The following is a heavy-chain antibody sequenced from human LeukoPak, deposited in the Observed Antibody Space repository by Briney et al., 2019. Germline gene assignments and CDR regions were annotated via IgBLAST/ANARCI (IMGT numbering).Heavy chain of an antibody. CDR2: INSDGSST. CDR3: ARSGYYDILTGYYNGYFDY. J-gene: IGHJ4*02. D-gene: IGHD3-9*01. Sequence: AGGSLRLSCAASGFTFSAYWMHWVRQAPGKGLVWVSRINSDGSSTSYADSVKGRFTISRDNAKNTLYLQMNSLRAEDTAVYYCARSGYYDILTGYYNGYFDYWGQGTLVTVSS. CDR1: GFTFSAYW. V-gene: IGHV3-74*01.